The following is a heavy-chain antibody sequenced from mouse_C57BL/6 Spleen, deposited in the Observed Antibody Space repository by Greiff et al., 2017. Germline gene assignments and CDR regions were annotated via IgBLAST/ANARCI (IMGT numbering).Heavy chain of an antibody. CDR1: GYTFTSYW. CDR2: IHPNSGST. V-gene: IGHV1-64*01. J-gene: IGHJ4*01. D-gene: IGHD2-3*01. Sequence: QVQLQQPGAELVKPGASVKLSCKASGYTFTSYWMHWVKQRPGQGLEWIGMIHPNSGSTNYNEKFKSKATLTVDKSSSTAYMQLSSLTSEDSAVYYCARWLLRGGYYAMGYWGQGTSVTVSS. CDR3: ARWLLRGGYYAMGY.